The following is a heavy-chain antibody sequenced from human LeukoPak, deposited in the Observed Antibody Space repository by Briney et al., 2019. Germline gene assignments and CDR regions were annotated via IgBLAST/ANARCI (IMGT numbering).Heavy chain of an antibody. J-gene: IGHJ4*02. CDR2: ISGSGGST. D-gene: IGHD3-10*01. CDR1: GFTFSSYA. V-gene: IGHV3-23*01. Sequence: PGGSLRLSCAASGFTFSSYAMSWVRQAPGKGLEWVSAISGSGGSTYYADSVKGRFTISRDNSKNTLYLQMNSPRAEDTAVYYCAKSRSPYYYGSGSTHAGYWGQGTLVTVSS. CDR3: AKSRSPYYYGSGSTHAGY.